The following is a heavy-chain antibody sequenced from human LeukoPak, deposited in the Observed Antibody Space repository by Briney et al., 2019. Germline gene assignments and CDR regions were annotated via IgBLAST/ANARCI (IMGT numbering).Heavy chain of an antibody. CDR3: ARDRDLDY. CDR1: VFTFSSHD. Sequence: PGGPLRLSCAASVFTFSSHDMHGLPRAPGKAREGVAVIWYDGSNQYYADSVKGRFTIYRDNSKNTLYLQMNSLRAEDTAVYYCARDRDLDYWGRGTLVTVSS. D-gene: IGHD2-21*02. CDR2: IWYDGSNQ. J-gene: IGHJ4*02. V-gene: IGHV3-33*01.